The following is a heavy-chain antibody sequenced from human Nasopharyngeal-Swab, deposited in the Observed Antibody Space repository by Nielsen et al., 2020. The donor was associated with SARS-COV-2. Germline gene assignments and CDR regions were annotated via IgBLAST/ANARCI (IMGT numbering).Heavy chain of an antibody. Sequence: WIRQPPGKGLEWVSAISGSGGSTYYADSVKGRFTISRDNSKNTLYLQMNRLRAEDTTVYYCAKEPIVTMIVVVIDTYFDYWGQGTLVTVSS. D-gene: IGHD3-22*01. J-gene: IGHJ4*02. CDR2: ISGSGGST. CDR3: AKEPIVTMIVVVIDTYFDY. V-gene: IGHV3-23*01.